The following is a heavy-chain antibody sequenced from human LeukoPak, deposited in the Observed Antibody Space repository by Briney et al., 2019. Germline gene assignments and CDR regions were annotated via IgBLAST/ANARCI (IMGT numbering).Heavy chain of an antibody. CDR1: GFTFSSYS. V-gene: IGHV3-21*01. J-gene: IGHJ4*02. D-gene: IGHD6-13*01. CDR3: ARDWEAAAGIGY. CDR2: ISSSSSYI. Sequence: PGGSLRLSCAASGFTFSSYSMNWVRQAPGKGLEWVSSISSSSSYIYYADSVKGRFTISRDNAKNSLYLQMNSLRAEDTAVYYCARDWEAAAGIGYWGQGTLVTVSS.